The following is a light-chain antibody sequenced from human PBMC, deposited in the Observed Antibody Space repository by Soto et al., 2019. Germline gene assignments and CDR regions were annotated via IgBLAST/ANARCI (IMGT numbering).Light chain of an antibody. V-gene: IGKV1-39*01. J-gene: IGKJ1*01. CDR1: QTIRNY. CDR3: QQSYSNPWT. Sequence: DIHMKKSPSPLSASIGAGVTITWRASQTIRNYLNWYQQKPGEAPKLLIYAASSLQSGVPSRFSGSGSGTDFTLTISSLQPEDFATYSCQQSYSNPWTFGQGTKVDIK. CDR2: AAS.